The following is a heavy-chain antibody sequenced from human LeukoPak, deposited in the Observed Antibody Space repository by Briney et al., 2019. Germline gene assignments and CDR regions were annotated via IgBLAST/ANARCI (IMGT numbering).Heavy chain of an antibody. Sequence: PGRSLRLSCVASRFTFTSYSMNWVRPAPEKGREWVSYISSSISNIYYADSVKGRLTISRDNAKNSLYLPMVSLRAEDTAVYYCASGVVVGPAAAGFDYWGQGTLVTVSS. J-gene: IGHJ4*02. V-gene: IGHV3-48*01. CDR1: RFTFTSYS. CDR2: ISSSISNI. D-gene: IGHD2-2*01. CDR3: ASGVVVGPAAAGFDY.